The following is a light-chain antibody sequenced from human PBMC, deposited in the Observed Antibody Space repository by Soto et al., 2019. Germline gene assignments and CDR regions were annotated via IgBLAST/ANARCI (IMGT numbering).Light chain of an antibody. J-gene: IGKJ1*01. CDR2: GAS. Sequence: ETVLTQSPATLSVSPAQRLTLPCRASEGVGSSLAWYQQKPGQAPRVIIYGASTTAPGIPARFSGSGSGTELTLTISSLQPEDFATYYCQQSYTTWWTCGQGTKVDIK. CDR3: QQSYTTWWT. V-gene: IGKV3-15*01. CDR1: EGVGSS.